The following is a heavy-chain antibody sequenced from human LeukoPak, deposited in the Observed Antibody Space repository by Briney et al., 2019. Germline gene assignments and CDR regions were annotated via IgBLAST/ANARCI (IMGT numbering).Heavy chain of an antibody. CDR3: ANLPIRGSGSYYTDY. Sequence: GGSLRLSCAASGFTYSSYGIHWVRQAPGKGREGVGFIRYDGSDKYYADSVKGRFTISRDNSKNTLYLQMNSLRAEDTAAYYCANLPIRGSGSYYTDYWGQGTLVTVSS. CDR2: IRYDGSDK. CDR1: GFTYSSYG. J-gene: IGHJ4*02. D-gene: IGHD3-10*01. V-gene: IGHV3-30*02.